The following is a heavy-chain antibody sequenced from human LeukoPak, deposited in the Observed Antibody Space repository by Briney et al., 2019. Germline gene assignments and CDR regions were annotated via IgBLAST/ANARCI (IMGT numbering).Heavy chain of an antibody. CDR3: AKVAKYYYGSETYYFFEH. Sequence: GESLRLSCAASGFTFTTYWMSWVRQAPGKGLEWVANINQDGTEKYYVDSVKGRFTISRDNAKNSLDLQMNSLRVEGTAVYYCAKVAKYYYGSETYYFFEHWGQGTPVTASS. CDR2: INQDGTEK. J-gene: IGHJ4*02. V-gene: IGHV3-7*01. CDR1: GFTFTTYW. D-gene: IGHD3-10*01.